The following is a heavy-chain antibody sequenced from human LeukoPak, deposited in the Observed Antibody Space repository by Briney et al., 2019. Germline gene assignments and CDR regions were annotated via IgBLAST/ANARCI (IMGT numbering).Heavy chain of an antibody. CDR2: IYYSGST. V-gene: IGHV4-59*01. D-gene: IGHD3-10*01. CDR1: GGSISSYY. Sequence: SETLSLTCTVSGGSISSYYWSWIRQPPGKGLEWIGDIYYSGSTNYNTSLKSRVTISVDTSKNQFSLKLSSVTAADTAVYYCARVGSGSYRPWGQGTLVTVSS. J-gene: IGHJ5*02. CDR3: ARVGSGSYRP.